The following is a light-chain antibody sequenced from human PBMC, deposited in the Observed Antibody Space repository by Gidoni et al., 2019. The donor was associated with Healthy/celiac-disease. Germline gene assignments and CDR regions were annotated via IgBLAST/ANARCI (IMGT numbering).Light chain of an antibody. V-gene: IGLV2-14*03. J-gene: IGLJ1*01. CDR3: SSYTSSSTPYV. Sequence: PGQSITISCTGTSSDVGGYNYVSWYQQHPGKAPKLMIYDVSNRPSGVSNRFSGSKSGNTASLTISGLQAEDEADYYCSSYTSSSTPYVFGTGTKVTVL. CDR2: DVS. CDR1: SSDVGGYNY.